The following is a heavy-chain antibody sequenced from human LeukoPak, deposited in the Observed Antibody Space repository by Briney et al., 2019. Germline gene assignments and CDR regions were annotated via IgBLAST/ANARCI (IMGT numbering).Heavy chain of an antibody. V-gene: IGHV5-51*01. J-gene: IGHJ4*02. Sequence: GESLKISCKGSGYTFIRFWIGWVCQMPGKGLEWMGIIYPGDSETRYSPSFQGQVTISVDKSISTAYLQWSSLKASDTAVYYCATGGIYSSNFDYWGQGTLVTVSS. D-gene: IGHD5-18*01. CDR1: GYTFIRFW. CDR3: ATGGIYSSNFDY. CDR2: IYPGDSET.